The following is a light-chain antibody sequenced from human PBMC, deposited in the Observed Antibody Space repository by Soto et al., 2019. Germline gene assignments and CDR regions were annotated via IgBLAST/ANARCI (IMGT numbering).Light chain of an antibody. CDR1: SSNIGDNP. Sequence: QSVLTQPPSASGTPGQRVTISCSGSSSNIGDNPVNWYQQVPGAAPKLLIYINDQRPSGVPDRFSGSKSGTSASLAISGLQPEDEADYYCQSYDSSFVLFGGGTKLTVL. J-gene: IGLJ2*01. V-gene: IGLV1-44*01. CDR3: QSYDSSFVL. CDR2: IND.